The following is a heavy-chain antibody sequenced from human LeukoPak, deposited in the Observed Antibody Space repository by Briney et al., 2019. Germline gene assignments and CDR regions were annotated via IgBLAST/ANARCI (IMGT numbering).Heavy chain of an antibody. CDR3: AKDQVAYCGGDCLSGFDP. V-gene: IGHV3-30*18. D-gene: IGHD2-21*02. CDR1: GFTFSSYG. Sequence: PGGSLGLSCAASGFTFSSYGMHWVRQAPGKGLEWVAVISYDGSNKYNADSVKGRFTISRDNSKNTLYLQMNSLRAEDTAVYYCAKDQVAYCGGDCLSGFDPWGQGTLVTVSS. J-gene: IGHJ5*02. CDR2: ISYDGSNK.